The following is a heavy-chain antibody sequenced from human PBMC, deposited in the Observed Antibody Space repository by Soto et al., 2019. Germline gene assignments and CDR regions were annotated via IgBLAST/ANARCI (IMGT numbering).Heavy chain of an antibody. Sequence: SVKVSCTASGGSFSNFGISWVRPAPGQGLEWMRGIVPVFGRPNYAQRFRGRLTITADESTSTVYMEVISLKSDDTAVYYCAREGSGYNVWGQGTQVTVSS. J-gene: IGHJ4*02. CDR3: AREGSGYNV. CDR2: IVPVFGRP. V-gene: IGHV1-69*13. CDR1: GGSFSNFG. D-gene: IGHD5-12*01.